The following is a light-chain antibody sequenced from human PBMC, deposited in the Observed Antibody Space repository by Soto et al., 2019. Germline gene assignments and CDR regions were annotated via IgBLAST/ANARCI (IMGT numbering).Light chain of an antibody. V-gene: IGLV2-8*01. CDR3: SSYSGSDNFVV. CDR2: EVI. Sequence: QSALTQPPSASGSPGQSVTISCAGTSCDVGGYNFVSWYQQHPGKVPKLMIYEVIKRPSGVPDRFSGSKSGNTASLTVSGLHAEDEADYYCSSYSGSDNFVVFGGGTKLTVL. J-gene: IGLJ2*01. CDR1: SCDVGGYNF.